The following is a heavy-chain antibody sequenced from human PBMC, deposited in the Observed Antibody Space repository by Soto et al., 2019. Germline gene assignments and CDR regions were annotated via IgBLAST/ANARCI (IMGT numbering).Heavy chain of an antibody. V-gene: IGHV3-30-3*01. CDR1: GFTFSSYA. Sequence: QVQLVESGGGVVQPGRSLRLSCAASGFTFSSYAMQWVRQAPGKGLVWVAVISYDGSNKYYADSVKGRFTISRDNSKNTQYLQMDGLRVKGKAVNYCASEGLMVYAPYTDYGGQGTLVTVSS. CDR3: ASEGLMVYAPYTDY. CDR2: ISYDGSNK. J-gene: IGHJ4*02. D-gene: IGHD2-8*01.